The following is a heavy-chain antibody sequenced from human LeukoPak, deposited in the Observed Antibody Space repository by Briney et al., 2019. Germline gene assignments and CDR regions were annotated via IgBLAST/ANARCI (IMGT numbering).Heavy chain of an antibody. Sequence: GGSLRLSCAASGFTFSSCSMNWVRQAPGKGLEWVSSISSSSSYIYYADSVKGRFTISRDNAKNSLYLQMNSLRAEDTAVYYCAKDSGDIYYYYYMDVWGKGTTVTVSS. D-gene: IGHD1-1*01. J-gene: IGHJ6*03. V-gene: IGHV3-21*01. CDR2: ISSSSSYI. CDR3: AKDSGDIYYYYYMDV. CDR1: GFTFSSCS.